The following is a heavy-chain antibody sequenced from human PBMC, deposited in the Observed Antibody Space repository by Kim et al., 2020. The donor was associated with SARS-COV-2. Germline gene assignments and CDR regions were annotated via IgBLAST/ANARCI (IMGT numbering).Heavy chain of an antibody. V-gene: IGHV1-46*01. CDR1: GYTFTSYY. J-gene: IGHJ6*02. CDR2: INPSGGST. Sequence: ASVKVSWKASGYTFTSYYMHWVRQAPGQGLEWMGIINPSGGSTSYAQKFQGRVTMTRDTSTSTVYMELSSLRSEDTAVYYCAREGQQLVRAKYYYYYGMDVWGQGTTVTVSS. D-gene: IGHD6-13*01. CDR3: AREGQQLVRAKYYYYYGMDV.